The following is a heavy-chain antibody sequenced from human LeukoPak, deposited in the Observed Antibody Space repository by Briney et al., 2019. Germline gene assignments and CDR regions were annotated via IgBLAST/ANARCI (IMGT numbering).Heavy chain of an antibody. J-gene: IGHJ4*02. CDR2: ISWNSGSI. V-gene: IGHV3-9*01. Sequence: PGRSLRLSCAASGFTFDDYAMHWVRQAPGKGLEWVSGISWNSGSIGYADSVKGRFTISRDNAKNSLYLQMNSLRAEDTALYYCAKAFSSGWAYFDCWGQGTLVTVSS. CDR1: GFTFDDYA. D-gene: IGHD6-19*01. CDR3: AKAFSSGWAYFDC.